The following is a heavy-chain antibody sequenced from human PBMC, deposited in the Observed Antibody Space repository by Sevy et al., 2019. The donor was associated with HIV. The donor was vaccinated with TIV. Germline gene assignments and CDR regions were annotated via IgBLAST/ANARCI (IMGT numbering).Heavy chain of an antibody. J-gene: IGHJ4*02. D-gene: IGHD1-26*01. CDR1: GFTFSSYA. V-gene: IGHV3-23*01. CDR2: ISASGGST. CDR3: AGAGMGAKGFDY. Sequence: GGSLRLSCGASGFTFSSYAMSWVRQAPWKGLEWVSGISASGGSTFYADSVKGRFTISRDNFKNALYLEMNSLRVEDTAVYYCAGAGMGAKGFDYWGQGTLVTVSS.